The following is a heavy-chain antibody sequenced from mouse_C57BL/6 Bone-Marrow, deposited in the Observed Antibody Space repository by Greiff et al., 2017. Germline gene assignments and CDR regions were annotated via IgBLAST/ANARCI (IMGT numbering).Heavy chain of an antibody. D-gene: IGHD2-4*01. CDR3: ARGDYDGAMDY. CDR2: IHPNSGST. Sequence: QVQLQQPGAELVKPGASVKLSCKASGYTFTSYWMHWVKQRPGQGLEWIGMIHPNSGSTNYNEKFKSKATLTVDKTSSTAYMQLSSLTSEDSAVYYCARGDYDGAMDYWGQGTSVTVSS. V-gene: IGHV1-64*01. CDR1: GYTFTSYW. J-gene: IGHJ4*01.